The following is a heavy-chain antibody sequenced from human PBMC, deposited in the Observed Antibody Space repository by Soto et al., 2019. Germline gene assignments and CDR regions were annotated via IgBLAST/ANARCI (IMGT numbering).Heavy chain of an antibody. CDR1: GFTLRNYW. Sequence: EVQLVESGGGSVQPGGSLRLSCATSGFTLRNYWMVWVRQAPGKGLEWVANIKEDGGGKYFGDSVRGRFTVSRDNAKNSLYLQMNNLRAEDTVVYYCARDGYGSNSLDNWGQGTLVTVSS. D-gene: IGHD4-17*01. J-gene: IGHJ4*02. CDR3: ARDGYGSNSLDN. V-gene: IGHV3-7*01. CDR2: IKEDGGGK.